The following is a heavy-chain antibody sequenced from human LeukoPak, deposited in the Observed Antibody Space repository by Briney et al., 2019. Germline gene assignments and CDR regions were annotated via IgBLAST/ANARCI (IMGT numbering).Heavy chain of an antibody. J-gene: IGHJ4*02. CDR2: INWNGGST. CDR3: ARSLRGQQQLDYFDY. CDR1: GFTFDDYG. D-gene: IGHD6-13*01. Sequence: GGSLRLSCAASGFTFDDYGMSWVRQAPGKGLEWVSGINWNGGSTGYADSVKGRFTISRDNAKNSLYLQMNSLRAEDTAVYYCARSLRGQQQLDYFDYWGQGTLVTVSS. V-gene: IGHV3-20*04.